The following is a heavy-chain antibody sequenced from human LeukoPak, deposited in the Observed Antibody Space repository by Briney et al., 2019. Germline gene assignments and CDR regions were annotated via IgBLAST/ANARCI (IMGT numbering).Heavy chain of an antibody. V-gene: IGHV3-13*01. CDR2: IGTAGDT. J-gene: IGHJ3*02. CDR3: ARCNSGYDRDAFDI. D-gene: IGHD5-12*01. CDR1: GFTFSSYD. Sequence: PGGSLRLSCAASGFTFSSYDMHWVRRATGKGLEWVSAIGTAGDTYYPGSVKGRFTISRENAKTSLYLQMNSLRAKDTAVYYCARCNSGYDRDAFDIWGQGTMVTVSS.